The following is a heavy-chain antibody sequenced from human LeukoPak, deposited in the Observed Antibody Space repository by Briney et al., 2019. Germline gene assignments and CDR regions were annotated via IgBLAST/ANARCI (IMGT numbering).Heavy chain of an antibody. CDR3: ARADWNAHYYYYGMDV. CDR1: GFTFSSYS. V-gene: IGHV3-21*01. J-gene: IGHJ6*02. CDR2: ISSSSSYI. D-gene: IGHD1-1*01. Sequence: GGSLRLSCAASGFTFSSYSMTWVRQAPGKGLEWVSSISSSSSYIYYADSVKGRFTISRDNAKNSLYLQMNSLRAEDTAVYYCARADWNAHYYYYGMDVWGQGTTVTVSS.